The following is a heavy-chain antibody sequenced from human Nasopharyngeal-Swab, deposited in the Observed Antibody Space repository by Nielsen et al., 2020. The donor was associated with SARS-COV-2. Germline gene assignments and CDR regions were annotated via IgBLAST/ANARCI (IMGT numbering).Heavy chain of an antibody. V-gene: IGHV3-73*01. CDR2: IGDKDLNYAT. CDR3: TTDFYFDY. Sequence: GGSLRLSCAASGFIFSASAIHWVRQASGKGREGVGRIGDKDLNYATTYGATVQGRFTISRDDSKNTAFLQMDSLKTEDTALYYCTTDFYFDYWGQGTLVTVSS. CDR1: GFIFSASA. J-gene: IGHJ4*02.